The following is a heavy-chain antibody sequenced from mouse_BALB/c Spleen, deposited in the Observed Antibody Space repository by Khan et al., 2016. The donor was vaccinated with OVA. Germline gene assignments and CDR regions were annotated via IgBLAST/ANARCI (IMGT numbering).Heavy chain of an antibody. CDR2: ISSGSSTI. CDR3: SRRRIYDGYYVGAMDY. D-gene: IGHD2-3*01. Sequence: EVELVESGGGLVQPGGSRKLSCAASGFTFSGCGMHWVRQAPEKGLEWVAYISSGSSTIYYADTVKGRFTISRDNPKNTLFLQKTRLRSEDTAMYYCSRRRIYDGYYVGAMDYWRQGTSVTVSS. J-gene: IGHJ4*01. CDR1: GFTFSGCG. V-gene: IGHV5-17*02.